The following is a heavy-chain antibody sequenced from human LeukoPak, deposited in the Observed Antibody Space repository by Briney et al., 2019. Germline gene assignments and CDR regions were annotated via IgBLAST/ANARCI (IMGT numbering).Heavy chain of an antibody. CDR3: ARDSAHIVVVPVVIPPGLDNWFDP. D-gene: IGHD2-2*01. J-gene: IGHJ5*02. CDR2: ISGSSSNT. V-gene: IGHV3-11*05. Sequence: PGGSLRLSCAASGFTSSDYYMSWIRQAPGKGLEWVSYISGSSSNTKYADSVKGRFTISRDNAKNSLYLQMNSLRAEDTAVYYCARDSAHIVVVPVVIPPGLDNWFDPWGQGTLVTVSS. CDR1: GFTSSDYY.